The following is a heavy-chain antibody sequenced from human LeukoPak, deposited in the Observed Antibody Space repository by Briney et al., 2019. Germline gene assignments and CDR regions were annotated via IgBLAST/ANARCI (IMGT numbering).Heavy chain of an antibody. CDR1: GFTFSSTW. J-gene: IGHJ6*04. Sequence: GGSLRLSCAASGFTFSSTWMHWFRQAPGKGPVWVSRIHSDGSSTIYADSVKGRFTISRDNAKNSLYLQMNSLRAEDTAVYYCAELGITMIGDVWGKGTTVTISS. CDR3: AELGITMIGDV. V-gene: IGHV3-74*01. CDR2: IHSDGSST. D-gene: IGHD3-10*02.